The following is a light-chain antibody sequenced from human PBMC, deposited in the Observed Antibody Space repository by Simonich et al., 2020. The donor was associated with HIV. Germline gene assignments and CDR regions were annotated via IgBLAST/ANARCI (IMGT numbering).Light chain of an antibody. V-gene: IGLV2-14*01. CDR1: SSDVGGYNY. CDR2: DVS. Sequence: QSALTQPASVSGSPGQSITISCTGTSSDVGGYNYVSWYQQHPGKAPKLMIYDVSTRPSGVSNRFSGSKSGNTASLTLSGLQAEDEADYYGSSYTSSSTWVFGGGTKLTVL. CDR3: SSYTSSSTWV. J-gene: IGLJ3*02.